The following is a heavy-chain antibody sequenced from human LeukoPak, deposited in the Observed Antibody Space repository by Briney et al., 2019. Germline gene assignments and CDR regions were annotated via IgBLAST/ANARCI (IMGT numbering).Heavy chain of an antibody. CDR3: ATDGAVAGTAYPEY. Sequence: ASVKVSCKASGYTFTGYYMHWVRQAPGQGLEWMGWINPNSGGTNYAQKFQGRVTMTRDTSISTAYMELSRLRSDDTALYYCATDGAVAGTAYPEYWGQGTLVTVSS. V-gene: IGHV1-2*02. CDR2: INPNSGGT. CDR1: GYTFTGYY. D-gene: IGHD6-19*01. J-gene: IGHJ4*02.